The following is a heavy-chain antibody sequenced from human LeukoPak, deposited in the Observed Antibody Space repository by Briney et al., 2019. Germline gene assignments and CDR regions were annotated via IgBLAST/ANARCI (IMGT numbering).Heavy chain of an antibody. CDR1: GYTSTSYY. D-gene: IGHD3-10*01. V-gene: IGHV1-46*01. J-gene: IGHJ4*02. Sequence: ASVKVPCKASGYTSTSYYMHWVRQAPGQGLEWMGIINPSGGSTSYAQKFQGRVTMTRDMSTSTVYMELSSLRSEDTAVYYCARARPYGSGSYYEYFDYWGRGTLVTVSS. CDR2: INPSGGST. CDR3: ARARPYGSGSYYEYFDY.